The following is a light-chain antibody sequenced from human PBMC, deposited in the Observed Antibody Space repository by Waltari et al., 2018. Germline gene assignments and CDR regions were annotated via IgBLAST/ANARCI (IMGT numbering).Light chain of an antibody. Sequence: DIQVTQYPSSVSASVGDRVTVTCRASQDISSRLAWYQQQRGKAPRLLIYDTSTLQGGDPSMFSGSGSGTDFTLTISSLQAEDSATYSCQQGGSFPFTFGPGTKVNI. CDR1: QDISSR. CDR2: DTS. J-gene: IGKJ3*01. V-gene: IGKV1-12*01. CDR3: QQGGSFPFT.